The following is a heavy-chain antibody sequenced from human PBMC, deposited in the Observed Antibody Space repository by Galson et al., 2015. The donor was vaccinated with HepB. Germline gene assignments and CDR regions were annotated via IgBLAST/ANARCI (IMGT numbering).Heavy chain of an antibody. J-gene: IGHJ4*02. V-gene: IGHV3-23*01. CDR3: AKDHPSSGWAAFDY. Sequence: SLRLSCAVSGFSVNSRAMSWVRQAPGKSLEWLSSISNNAGKTYYAGSGRGRFTISRNESTNSVFLQMDSLRGDDTAVYYCAKDHPSSGWAAFDYWGQGALVIVAS. D-gene: IGHD6-19*01. CDR2: ISNNAGKT. CDR1: GFSVNSRA.